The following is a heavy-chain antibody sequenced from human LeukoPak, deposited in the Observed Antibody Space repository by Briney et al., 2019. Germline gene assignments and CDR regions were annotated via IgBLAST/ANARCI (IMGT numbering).Heavy chain of an antibody. CDR3: AKVPSGWLRPSDY. Sequence: PGGSLRLSCAASGFTFSGYAMTWVRQAPGKGLEWVSGISSSGSNTYYADSVKGRFTISRDNSKNTLSLQMNSLRVEDTAVYYCAKVPSGWLRPSDYWGQGTLVTVSS. CDR1: GFTFSGYA. V-gene: IGHV3-23*01. CDR2: ISSSGSNT. J-gene: IGHJ4*02. D-gene: IGHD6-19*01.